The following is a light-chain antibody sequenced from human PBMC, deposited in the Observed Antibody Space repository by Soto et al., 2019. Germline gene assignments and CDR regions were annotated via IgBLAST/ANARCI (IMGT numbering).Light chain of an antibody. Sequence: EIVMTQSPATLSVSPGERDTLSCRASQSVSSYLAWYQQKPGQAPRLLIYGASTRATGIPARFSGSGSGTEFTLTISSLQSEDFAVYYCQQYNNWPPTFGQGTKVDIK. V-gene: IGKV3-15*01. CDR3: QQYNNWPPT. CDR1: QSVSSY. CDR2: GAS. J-gene: IGKJ1*01.